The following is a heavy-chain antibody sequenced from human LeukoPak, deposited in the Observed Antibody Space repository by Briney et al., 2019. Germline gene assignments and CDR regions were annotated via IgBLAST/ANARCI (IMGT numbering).Heavy chain of an antibody. J-gene: IGHJ6*03. D-gene: IGHD5-24*01. CDR2: ISAYNGNT. CDR1: GYTFTSYG. Sequence: ASVTVSCKASGYTFTSYGISWVRQAPGQGLEWMGWISAYNGNTNYAQKLQGRVTMTTDTSTSTAYMELRSLRSDDTAVYYCAREMATQPYYYYMDVWGKGTTVTISS. V-gene: IGHV1-18*01. CDR3: AREMATQPYYYYMDV.